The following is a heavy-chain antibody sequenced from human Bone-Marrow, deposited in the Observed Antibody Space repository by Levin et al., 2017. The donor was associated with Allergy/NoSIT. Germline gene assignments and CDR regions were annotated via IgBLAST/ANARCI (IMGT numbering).Heavy chain of an antibody. CDR1: GGSISAYY. CDR2: VYASGST. V-gene: IGHV4-4*07. D-gene: IGHD5-24*01. Sequence: NSSETLSLTCTVSGGSISAYYWSWIRLPAGKGLEWIGRVYASGSTDYNPSLKSRVAMSIDTSKNQSSLNVGSVTAADTAIYYCASLGGRDGYNRDGFDVWGPGTKVIVSS. J-gene: IGHJ3*01. CDR3: ASLGGRDGYNRDGFDV.